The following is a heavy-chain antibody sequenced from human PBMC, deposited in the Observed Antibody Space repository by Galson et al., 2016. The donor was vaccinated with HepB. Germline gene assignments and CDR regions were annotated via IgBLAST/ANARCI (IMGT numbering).Heavy chain of an antibody. V-gene: IGHV4-61*08. CDR2: IYYSGST. CDR3: AREETGRLPLDY. Sequence: SETLSLTCSVSGDSVSSDVYYWSWIRQPPGKGLEWIGYIYYSGSTNYYPSLKSRVTISVDTSRNQFSLKLTSVTAADTAVYYCAREETGRLPLDYWGQGTLVTVSS. J-gene: IGHJ4*02. D-gene: IGHD1-1*01. CDR1: GDSVSSDVYY.